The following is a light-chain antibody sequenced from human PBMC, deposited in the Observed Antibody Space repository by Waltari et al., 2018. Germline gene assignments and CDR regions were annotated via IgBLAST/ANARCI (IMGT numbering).Light chain of an antibody. CDR3: EQYGDSPLVT. J-gene: IGKJ3*01. V-gene: IGKV3-20*01. Sequence: EIVLTQSPGPLSLSPGDRPTLSCRASQSMGSSYLAWYQQKPGRAPRLLVYGGSSRAAGIPDRFRGRGSGTDVTLTISRLEPEDFGVYYCEQYGDSPLVTFGPGTRVDVK. CDR1: QSMGSSY. CDR2: GGS.